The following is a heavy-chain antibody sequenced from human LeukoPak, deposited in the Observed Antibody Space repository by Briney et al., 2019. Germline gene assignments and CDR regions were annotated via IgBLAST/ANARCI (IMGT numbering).Heavy chain of an antibody. CDR2: IYYSGST. CDR3: ARDRRGGPYGDPGGY. D-gene: IGHD4-17*01. V-gene: IGHV4-59*01. Sequence: SETLSLTCTVSGGSISSYYWSWIRQPPGKGLEWIGYIYYSGSTNYNPSLKSRVTISVDTSKNQFSLKLSSVTAADTAVYYCARDRRGGPYGDPGGYWGQGTLVTVSS. CDR1: GGSISSYY. J-gene: IGHJ4*02.